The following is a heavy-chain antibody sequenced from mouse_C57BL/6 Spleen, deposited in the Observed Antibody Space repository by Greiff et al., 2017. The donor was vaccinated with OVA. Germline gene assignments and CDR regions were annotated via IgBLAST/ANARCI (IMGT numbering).Heavy chain of an antibody. CDR3: ARHESVYYGSFDY. CDR2: ISGGGGNT. CDR1: GFTFSSYT. J-gene: IGHJ2*01. Sequence: EVKLMESGGGLVKPGGSLKLSCAASGFTFSSYTMSWVRQTPEKRLEWVATISGGGGNTYYPDSVKGRFTISRDNAKNTLYLQMSSLRSEDTALYYCARHESVYYGSFDYWGQGTTLTVSS. V-gene: IGHV5-9*01. D-gene: IGHD2-2*01.